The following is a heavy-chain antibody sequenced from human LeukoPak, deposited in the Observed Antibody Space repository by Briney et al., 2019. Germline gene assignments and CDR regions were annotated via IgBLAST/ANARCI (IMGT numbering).Heavy chain of an antibody. Sequence: PGGSLRLSCAASGFTFSSYGMHWVRQVPGKGLEWVAVISYDGSHKYYADSVKARFTISRDNSKNTLYLQMNSLRGEDTAVYYCAKGITAMVLDYWARERWSPSPQ. D-gene: IGHD5-18*01. V-gene: IGHV3-30*18. J-gene: IGHJ4*02. CDR2: ISYDGSHK. CDR1: GFTFSSYG. CDR3: AKGITAMVLDY.